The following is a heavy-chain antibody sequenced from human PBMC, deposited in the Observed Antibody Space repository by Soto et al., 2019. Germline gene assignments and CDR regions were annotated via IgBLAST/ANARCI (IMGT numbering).Heavy chain of an antibody. CDR1: GGSFSGYY. D-gene: IGHD6-19*01. Sequence: PSETLSLTCTVYGGSFSGYYWSWIRQPPGKGLEWIGYIYYSGSTNYNPSLKSRVTISVDTSKNQFSLKLSSVTAADTAVYYCARARTAVAGTGSGWFDPWGQGTLVAVS. CDR2: IYYSGST. V-gene: IGHV4-59*12. CDR3: ARARTAVAGTGSGWFDP. J-gene: IGHJ5*02.